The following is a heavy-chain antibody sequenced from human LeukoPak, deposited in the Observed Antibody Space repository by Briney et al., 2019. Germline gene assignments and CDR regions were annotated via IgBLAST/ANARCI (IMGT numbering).Heavy chain of an antibody. CDR3: ARGGYCSGGSCYSTHYYYYYMDV. Sequence: SVKVSCKASGGTFSSYAISWVRQAPGQGLEWMGGIIPIFGTANYAQKFQGRVTITADESTSTAYMELSSLRSEDTAVYYCARGGYCSGGSCYSTHYYYYYMDVWGKGTTVTISS. CDR1: GGTFSSYA. J-gene: IGHJ6*03. V-gene: IGHV1-69*13. CDR2: IIPIFGTA. D-gene: IGHD2-15*01.